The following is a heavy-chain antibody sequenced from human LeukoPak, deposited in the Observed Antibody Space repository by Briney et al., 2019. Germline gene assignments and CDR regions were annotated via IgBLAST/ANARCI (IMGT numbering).Heavy chain of an antibody. CDR1: GFTFSSYA. J-gene: IGHJ4*02. CDR3: ARDLYSSNSGGY. CDR2: ISYDGSNK. V-gene: IGHV3-30-3*01. D-gene: IGHD6-13*01. Sequence: GGSLRLSCAASGFTFSSYAMHWVRQAPGKGLEWVAVISYDGSNKYYADSVKGRFTISRDNSKNTLYLQMNSLRAEDTAVYYCARDLYSSNSGGYWGQGTLVTVSS.